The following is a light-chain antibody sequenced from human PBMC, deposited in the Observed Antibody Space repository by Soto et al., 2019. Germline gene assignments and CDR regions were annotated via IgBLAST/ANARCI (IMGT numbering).Light chain of an antibody. J-gene: IGKJ1*01. CDR1: QTVNNY. CDR2: DTS. CDR3: QQRSDWRWT. Sequence: LTQSPATLSVSPGGRTILSCRASQTVNNYLAWYQQNPGHTPRLLIYDTSKRAPGVPARFIGSGSGTAFTLTIDIVEPEDYAIYYWQQRSDWRWTFGQGTKVDIK. V-gene: IGKV3-11*01.